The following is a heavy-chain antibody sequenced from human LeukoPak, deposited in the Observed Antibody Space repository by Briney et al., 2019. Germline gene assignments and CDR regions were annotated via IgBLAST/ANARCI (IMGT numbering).Heavy chain of an antibody. D-gene: IGHD2-2*02. Sequence: SETLSLTCTVSGGSISSSSYYWGWIRQPPGKGLEWIGSIYYSGSTYYNPSLKSRVTISVDTSKNQFSLKLSSVTAADTAVYYCATIGYYTSGGYWGQGTLVTVSS. CDR1: GGSISSSSYY. CDR2: IYYSGST. CDR3: ATIGYYTSGGY. V-gene: IGHV4-39*01. J-gene: IGHJ4*02.